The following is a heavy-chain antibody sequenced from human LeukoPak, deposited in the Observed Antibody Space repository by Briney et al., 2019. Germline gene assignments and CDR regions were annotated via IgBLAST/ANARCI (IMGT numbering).Heavy chain of an antibody. Sequence: SETLSLTCTVSGGSISSYYWSWIRQPPGMGLEWIGYIHYSGSTNYNPSLKSRVTISVDTSKNQFSLKLSSVTAADTAVYYCARHGGDSGVDAFDIWGLGTMVTVSS. CDR1: GGSISSYY. CDR2: IHYSGST. V-gene: IGHV4-59*01. CDR3: ARHGGDSGVDAFDI. D-gene: IGHD4-23*01. J-gene: IGHJ3*02.